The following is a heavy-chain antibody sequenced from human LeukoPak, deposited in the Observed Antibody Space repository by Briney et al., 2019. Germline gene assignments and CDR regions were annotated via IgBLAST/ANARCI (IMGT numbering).Heavy chain of an antibody. V-gene: IGHV3-30-3*01. Sequence: GGSLRLSCAASGFTFSSYAMHWVRQAPGKGLEWVAVISYDGSNKYYADSVKGRFTIYRDNSKNTLYLQMNSLRAEDTAVYYCARDRGDYGDYSFDYWGQGTLVTVSS. CDR3: ARDRGDYGDYSFDY. J-gene: IGHJ4*02. D-gene: IGHD4-17*01. CDR2: ISYDGSNK. CDR1: GFTFSSYA.